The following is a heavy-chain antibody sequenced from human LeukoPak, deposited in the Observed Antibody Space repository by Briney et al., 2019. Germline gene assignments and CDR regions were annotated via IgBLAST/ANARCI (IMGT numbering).Heavy chain of an antibody. CDR3: AKDSGSYYFDY. CDR1: GFTFSSYG. CDR2: ISGSGDST. V-gene: IGHV3-23*01. D-gene: IGHD1-26*01. Sequence: PGGSLRLSCAASGFTFSSYGMHWVRQAPGKGLEWVSAISGSGDSTYYADSVKGRFTISRDNSKNTLYLQMNSLRAEDAAVYYCAKDSGSYYFDYWGQGTLVTVSS. J-gene: IGHJ4*02.